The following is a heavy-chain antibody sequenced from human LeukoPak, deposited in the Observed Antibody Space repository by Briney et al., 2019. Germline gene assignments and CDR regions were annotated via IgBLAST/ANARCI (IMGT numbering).Heavy chain of an antibody. Sequence: GASVKVSCKASGYTFTSYDINWVRQATGQGLEWMGWMNPNSGNTGYAQKFQGRVTITRNTSISTAYMELSSLRSEDTAVYYCARGEPMVRGVKSDYWGQGTLVTVSS. D-gene: IGHD3-10*01. CDR3: ARGEPMVRGVKSDY. J-gene: IGHJ4*02. CDR2: MNPNSGNT. V-gene: IGHV1-8*03. CDR1: GYTFTSYD.